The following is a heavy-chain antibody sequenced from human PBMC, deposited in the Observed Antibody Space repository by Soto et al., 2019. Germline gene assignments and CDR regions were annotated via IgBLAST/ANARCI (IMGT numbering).Heavy chain of an antibody. CDR3: AREWFGEYF. Sequence: EVQLVESGGALVQPGGSLRLSCAASGFTFSSYSMTWFRQAPGKGLEWVSYIGTTINYIFYADSARGRFTISRDNAKNSLYLQMNSLRAEDTAVYYCAREWFGEYFWGQGTLVTVSS. D-gene: IGHD3-10*01. J-gene: IGHJ1*01. CDR1: GFTFSSYS. CDR2: IGTTINYI. V-gene: IGHV3-48*01.